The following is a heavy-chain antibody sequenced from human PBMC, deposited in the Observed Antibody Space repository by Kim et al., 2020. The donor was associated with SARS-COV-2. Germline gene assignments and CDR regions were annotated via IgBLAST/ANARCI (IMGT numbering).Heavy chain of an antibody. D-gene: IGHD6-13*01. Sequence: YAQKFQGRVTITADKSTSTAYMELSSLRSEDTAVYYCARGRIAAALGIDYWGQGTLVTVSS. V-gene: IGHV1-69*04. CDR3: ARGRIAAALGIDY. J-gene: IGHJ4*02.